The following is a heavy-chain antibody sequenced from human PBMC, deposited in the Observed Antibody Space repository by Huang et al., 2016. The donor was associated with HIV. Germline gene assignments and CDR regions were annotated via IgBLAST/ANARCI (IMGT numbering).Heavy chain of an antibody. CDR3: TRLSSDGKNYFDP. CDR1: GYSFTSNW. Sequence: EVQLVQSGAEVKKPGESLKNSCKGSGYSFTSNWIGWVRQMHGKGLGLMGMIFPNDSETRYSPPFQGQVTISADKSITTAYLQWSSLNASDTAMYYCTRLSSDGKNYFDPWGQGSLVTVSS. D-gene: IGHD1-7*01. J-gene: IGHJ5*02. V-gene: IGHV5-51*03. CDR2: IFPNDSET.